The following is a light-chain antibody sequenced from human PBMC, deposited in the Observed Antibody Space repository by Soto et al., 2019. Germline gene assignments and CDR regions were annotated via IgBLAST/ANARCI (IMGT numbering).Light chain of an antibody. J-gene: IGKJ1*01. Sequence: DIVMTQSPLSLPVTPGEPASISCRSSQSLLHSNGYNYLDWYLQKPGQSPQLLIYLGSNRASGVPDRFSGSGSATDFTLKISRVEAEDVGVYYCMQALPTPQTFGQGTKVEIK. CDR2: LGS. CDR3: MQALPTPQT. V-gene: IGKV2-28*01. CDR1: QSLLHSNGYNY.